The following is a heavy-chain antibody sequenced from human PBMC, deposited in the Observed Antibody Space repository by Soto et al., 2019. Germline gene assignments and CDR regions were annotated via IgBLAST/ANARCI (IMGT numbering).Heavy chain of an antibody. D-gene: IGHD1-26*01. J-gene: IGHJ4*02. CDR1: GYTFTSYY. Sequence: QVQLVQSGAEVKKPGASVKVSCKASGYTFTSYYMHWVRQAPGQGLEWMGIINPSGGSTSYAQKFQGRATMTRDTSTSTVYMEMSSLRSEDAAVYYCARQTAREWEPLAYWGQGTLVTVSS. CDR3: ARQTAREWEPLAY. V-gene: IGHV1-46*01. CDR2: INPSGGST.